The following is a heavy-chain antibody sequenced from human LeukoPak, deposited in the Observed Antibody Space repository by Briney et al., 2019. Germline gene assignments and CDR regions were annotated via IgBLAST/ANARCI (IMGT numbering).Heavy chain of an antibody. D-gene: IGHD4-17*01. CDR1: GGSISNYY. Sequence: KPSETLSLTCTVSGGSISNYYWSWIRQPPGKGLEWIGYIYYSGSTNYNPSLKSRVTISVDTSKNQFSLKLSSVTAADTAVYYCASHDYGDYVDFDLWGRGTLVTVSS. CDR3: ASHDYGDYVDFDL. V-gene: IGHV4-59*01. CDR2: IYYSGST. J-gene: IGHJ2*01.